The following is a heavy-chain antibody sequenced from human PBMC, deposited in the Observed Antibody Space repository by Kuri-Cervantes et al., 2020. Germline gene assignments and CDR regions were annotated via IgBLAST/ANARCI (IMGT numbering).Heavy chain of an antibody. CDR1: GGSVSSGTYY. D-gene: IGHD2-21*02. CDR2: IFYSGST. Sequence: SETLSLTCTVSGGSVSSGTYYWTWIRQPPGKGLEWIGYIFYSGSTNYNPSLKSRVTILVDTSKNKFSLKLSSVTAADTAVYYCARGLHCSGGDCYAGYFDYWGQGTLVTVSS. J-gene: IGHJ4*02. CDR3: ARGLHCSGGDCYAGYFDY. V-gene: IGHV4-61*01.